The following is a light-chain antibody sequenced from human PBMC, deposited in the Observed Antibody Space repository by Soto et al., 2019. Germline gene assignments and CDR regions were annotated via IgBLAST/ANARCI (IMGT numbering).Light chain of an antibody. CDR2: GAS. CDR1: QSVSSSY. V-gene: IGKV3-20*01. J-gene: IGKJ1*01. Sequence: IVLTKSPVTLSLSPGERPTLSCKVSQSVSSSYLAWCQQKPGQAPRLLIYGASSRATGIPDRFSGSGSGTDFTLTISRLEPEDFAVYYCQQYGSSPWTFGQGTKVDIK. CDR3: QQYGSSPWT.